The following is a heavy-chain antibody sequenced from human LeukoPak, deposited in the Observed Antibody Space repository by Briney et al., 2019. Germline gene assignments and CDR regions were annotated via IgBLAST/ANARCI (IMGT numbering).Heavy chain of an antibody. CDR3: ATERFPVLAVAGTDFDY. CDR1: GYTFTSYD. CDR2: MNPNSGNT. V-gene: IGHV1-8*01. Sequence: PLASVKVSCKASGYTFTSYDINWVRQATGQGLEWMGWMNPNSGNTGYAQKFQGRVTMTRNTSISTAYMELSSLRSEDTAVYYCATERFPVLAVAGTDFDYWGQGTLVTVSS. J-gene: IGHJ4*02. D-gene: IGHD6-19*01.